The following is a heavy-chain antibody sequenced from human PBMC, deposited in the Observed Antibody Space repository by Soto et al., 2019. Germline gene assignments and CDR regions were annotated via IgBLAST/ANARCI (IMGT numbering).Heavy chain of an antibody. CDR1: GYTFTSYY. CDR3: ARGLLSYYDSSGPRDAFDI. CDR2: INPSGGST. J-gene: IGHJ3*02. V-gene: IGHV1-46*01. D-gene: IGHD3-22*01. Sequence: GASVKVSCKASGYTFTSYYMHWVRQARGQGLEWVGIINPSGGSTSYAQKFQGRVTMTRDTSTSTVYMELSSLRSEDTAVYYCARGLLSYYDSSGPRDAFDIWGQGTMVTVSS.